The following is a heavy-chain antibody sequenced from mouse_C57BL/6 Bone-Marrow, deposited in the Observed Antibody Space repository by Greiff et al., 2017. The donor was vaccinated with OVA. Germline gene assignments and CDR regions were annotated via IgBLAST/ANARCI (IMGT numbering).Heavy chain of an antibody. Sequence: VQLKQSGAELVRPGASVKLSCTASGFNIKDDYMHWVKQRPEQGLEWIGWIDPENGDTEYASKFQGKATITADTSSNTAYLQLSSLTSEDTAVYYCTTGGYYDYDGSYWYFDVWGTGTTVTVSS. CDR2: IDPENGDT. V-gene: IGHV14-4*01. CDR3: TTGGYYDYDGSYWYFDV. D-gene: IGHD2-4*01. J-gene: IGHJ1*03. CDR1: GFNIKDDY.